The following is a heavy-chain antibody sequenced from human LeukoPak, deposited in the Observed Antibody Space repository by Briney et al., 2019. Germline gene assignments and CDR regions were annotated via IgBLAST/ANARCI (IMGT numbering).Heavy chain of an antibody. CDR3: ARGGRWLPPDV. CDR1: GFTFSAYA. V-gene: IGHV3-23*05. J-gene: IGHJ6*02. Sequence: GGSLRLSCEASGFTFSAYAMTWVRQAPGQGLEWVSSIGSDNKPHYSESVKGRFAISRDNSKSMLFLQLNSLRAEDTALYYCARGGRWLPPDVWGQGTTVIVSS. CDR2: IGSDNKP. D-gene: IGHD5-24*01.